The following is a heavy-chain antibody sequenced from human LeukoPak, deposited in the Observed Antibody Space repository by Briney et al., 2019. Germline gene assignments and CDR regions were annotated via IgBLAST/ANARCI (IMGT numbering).Heavy chain of an antibody. D-gene: IGHD5-24*01. CDR3: ARSDGYNPAFDY. Sequence: SETLSLTCTVSGGSISSYYWSWIRQPPGKGLEWIGYIYYSGSTNYNPSLKSRVTISVDTSKNQFSLKLSSVTAADTAVYYRARSDGYNPAFDYWGQGTLVTVSS. V-gene: IGHV4-59*01. CDR2: IYYSGST. CDR1: GGSISSYY. J-gene: IGHJ4*02.